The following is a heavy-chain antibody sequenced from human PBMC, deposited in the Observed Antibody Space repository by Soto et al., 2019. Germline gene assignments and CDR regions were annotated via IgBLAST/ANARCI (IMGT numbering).Heavy chain of an antibody. CDR3: ARRARPDFYYMDV. V-gene: IGHV3-64*01. CDR1: GFTLCGYA. D-gene: IGHD6-6*01. Sequence: EVQLAESGGGLAQPGGSLRLSCAASGFTLCGYAMDWVRQAPGKGLEYVSGISSNGVGTYYANSVQGRFTISRDNSKKTVYLQVGSLRPEDMAVYYCARRARPDFYYMDVWGKGTTVTVSS. J-gene: IGHJ6*03. CDR2: ISSNGVGT.